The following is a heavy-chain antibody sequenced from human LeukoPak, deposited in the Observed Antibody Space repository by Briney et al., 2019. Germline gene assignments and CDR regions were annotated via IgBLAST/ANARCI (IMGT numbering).Heavy chain of an antibody. D-gene: IGHD3-22*01. CDR3: AGYYYDSSRGFDL. J-gene: IGHJ5*02. Sequence: GGSLRLSCAAYGFKFDDYGMSWVRQAPGKGLEWVCDINWNGAWTGYADSVKGRFTISRDNAKNSLYLQMNSLRAEDTALYYCAGYYYDSSRGFDLWGQGTLVTVSA. CDR1: GFKFDDYG. CDR2: INWNGAWT. V-gene: IGHV3-20*04.